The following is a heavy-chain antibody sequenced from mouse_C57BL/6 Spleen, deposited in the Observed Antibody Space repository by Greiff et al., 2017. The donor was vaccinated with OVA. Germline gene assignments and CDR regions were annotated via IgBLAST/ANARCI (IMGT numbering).Heavy chain of an antibody. J-gene: IGHJ2*01. CDR2: IRLKSDNYAT. Sequence: EVKVEESGGGLVQPGGSMKLSCVASGFTFSNYWMNWVRQSPEKGLEWVAQIRLKSDNYATHYAESVKGRFTISRDDSKSSVYLQMNNLRAEDTGIYYCTRESLYYFDYWGQGTTLTVSS. CDR1: GFTFSNYW. CDR3: TRESLYYFDY. V-gene: IGHV6-3*01.